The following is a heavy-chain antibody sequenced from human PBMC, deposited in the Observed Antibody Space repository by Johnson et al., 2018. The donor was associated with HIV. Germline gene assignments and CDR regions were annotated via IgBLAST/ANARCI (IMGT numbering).Heavy chain of an antibody. D-gene: IGHD1-26*01. CDR2: IYSGGST. CDR3: AKFGRIPRELEDAFDI. V-gene: IGHV3-66*02. CDR1: GFAVSSNF. J-gene: IGHJ3*02. Sequence: VQLVESGGGLIQPGGSLRLSCAASGFAVSSNFMSWVRQAPGKGLEWVSAIYSGGSTHYADSVKGRFTISRDNSKNTLYLQMNSLRVEDTAVYYCAKFGRIPRELEDAFDIWGQGTMVTVSS.